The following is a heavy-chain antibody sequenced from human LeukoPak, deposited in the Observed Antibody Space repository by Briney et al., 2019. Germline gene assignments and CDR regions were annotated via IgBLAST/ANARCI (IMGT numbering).Heavy chain of an antibody. CDR3: ARHKSYYYDSSGTHFDL. Sequence: SDTLSLTCAVSGYSISSSHWWGWIRQPPGKGLEWIGYIYYSGSTYYNPSLKSRVTISVDTSKNQFSLKLSSVTAADTAVYYCARHKSYYYDSSGTHFDLWGRGTLVTVSS. D-gene: IGHD3-22*01. J-gene: IGHJ2*01. V-gene: IGHV4-28*01. CDR1: GYSISSSHW. CDR2: IYYSGST.